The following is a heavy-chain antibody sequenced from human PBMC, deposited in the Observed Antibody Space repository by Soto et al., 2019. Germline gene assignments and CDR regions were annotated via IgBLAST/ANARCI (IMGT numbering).Heavy chain of an antibody. V-gene: IGHV3-21*06. CDR3: ARESEDLTSNFDY. CDR2: ISSTTNYI. CDR1: GFTFARDS. J-gene: IGHJ4*02. Sequence: GWSLRLSCAAPGFTFARDSMNWVRQAPGKGLEWVSSISSTTNYIYFGDSMKGRFTISRDNAKNSLYLEMNSLRAEDTAVYYRARESEDLTSNFDYWGQGTLVTVSS.